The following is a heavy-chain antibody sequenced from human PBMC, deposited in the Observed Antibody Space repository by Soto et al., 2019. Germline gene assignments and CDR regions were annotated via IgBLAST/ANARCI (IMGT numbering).Heavy chain of an antibody. D-gene: IGHD6-19*01. J-gene: IGHJ5*02. CDR3: ARDRYSSSLDSNWFDP. Sequence: ASLEVSCKASGYTFTSYGISWVRQAPGQGLEWMGWISAYNGNTNYAQKLQGRVTMTTDTSTSTAYMELRSLRSDDTAVYYCARDRYSSSLDSNWFDPWGQGTLVTVSS. CDR2: ISAYNGNT. CDR1: GYTFTSYG. V-gene: IGHV1-18*01.